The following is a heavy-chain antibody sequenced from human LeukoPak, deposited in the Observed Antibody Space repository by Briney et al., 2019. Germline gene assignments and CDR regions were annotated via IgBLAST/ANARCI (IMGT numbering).Heavy chain of an antibody. Sequence: ASVKVSCKASGYTFTSYGISWVRQAPREGLEWMGWISVYNANTKYAQKLQGRVTMTRDTSTSTAYMELRSLRSDDTAVYYCARDGGSYSDWFDPWGQGTLVIVSS. CDR2: ISVYNANT. J-gene: IGHJ5*02. CDR3: ARDGGSYSDWFDP. CDR1: GYTFTSYG. V-gene: IGHV1-18*01. D-gene: IGHD1-26*01.